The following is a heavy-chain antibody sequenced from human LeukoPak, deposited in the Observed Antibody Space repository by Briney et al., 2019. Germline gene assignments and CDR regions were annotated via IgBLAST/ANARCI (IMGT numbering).Heavy chain of an antibody. V-gene: IGHV3-30*02. CDR3: AKDGKYCSGGSCYFDY. CDR1: GFTFSSYG. CDR2: IRYDGSNK. D-gene: IGHD2-15*01. J-gene: IGHJ4*02. Sequence: PGGSLRLSCAGSGFTFSSYGMHWVRQAPGKGLEWVAFIRYDGSNKYYADSVKGRFTISRDNSKNTLYLQMNSLRAEDTAVYYCAKDGKYCSGGSCYFDYWGQGTLVTVSS.